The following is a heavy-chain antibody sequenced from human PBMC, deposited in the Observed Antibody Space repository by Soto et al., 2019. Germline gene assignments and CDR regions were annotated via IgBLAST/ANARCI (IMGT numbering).Heavy chain of an antibody. CDR3: ARGRTPIDY. D-gene: IGHD2-15*01. Sequence: QVQLVQCGAEVKKPGASVKVSCKASGYSCTNFGISWVRQAHGQGLEWMGWISAYNGNTNYAQKFQGRVTMTTDTSTSSAYMEVRSLRFDDTAVYYCARGRTPIDYWGQGTLVTVSS. CDR2: ISAYNGNT. CDR1: GYSCTNFG. V-gene: IGHV1-18*01. J-gene: IGHJ4*02.